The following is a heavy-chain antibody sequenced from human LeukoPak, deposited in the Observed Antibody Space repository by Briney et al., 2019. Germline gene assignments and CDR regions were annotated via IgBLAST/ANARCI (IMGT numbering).Heavy chain of an antibody. CDR1: GFTFDDYA. V-gene: IGHV3-9*01. CDR2: ISWNSGSI. D-gene: IGHD3-3*01. J-gene: IGHJ3*02. Sequence: GGSLRLSCAASGFTFDDYAMHWVRQAPGKGLEWVSGISWNSGSIGYADSVKGRFTISRDNAKNSLYLQMNSLGTEDTALYYCAKAEKTPITIFGVVPGAFDIWGQGTMVTVSS. CDR3: AKAEKTPITIFGVVPGAFDI.